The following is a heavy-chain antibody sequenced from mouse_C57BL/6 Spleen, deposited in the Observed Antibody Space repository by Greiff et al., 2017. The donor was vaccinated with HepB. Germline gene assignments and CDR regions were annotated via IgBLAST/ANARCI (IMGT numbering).Heavy chain of an antibody. CDR3: ASLTGTYHYYAMDY. J-gene: IGHJ4*01. D-gene: IGHD4-1*01. CDR2: IWTGGGT. Sequence: VKLMESGPGLVAPSQSLSITCTVSGFSLTSYAISWVRQPPGKGLEWLGVIWTGGGTNYNSALKSRLSISKDNSKSQVFLKMNSLQTDDTARYYCASLTGTYHYYAMDYWGQGTSVTVSS. V-gene: IGHV2-9-1*01. CDR1: GFSLTSYA.